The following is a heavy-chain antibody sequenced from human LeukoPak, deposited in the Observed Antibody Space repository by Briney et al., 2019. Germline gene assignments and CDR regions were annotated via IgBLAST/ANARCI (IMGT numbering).Heavy chain of an antibody. J-gene: IGHJ6*03. D-gene: IGHD2-15*01. CDR2: VNESGGT. CDR3: ARGAADRNTYYYYIDV. Sequence: SETLSLTCAVYIDSFSNYHWNWIRQTPAKGMEWIGEVNESGGTNISPSLRSPVTISVDTSKNQFSLKLSSVTAADTAIYYCARGAADRNTYYYYIDVWGKGTTVTVSS. CDR1: IDSFSNYH. V-gene: IGHV4-34*01.